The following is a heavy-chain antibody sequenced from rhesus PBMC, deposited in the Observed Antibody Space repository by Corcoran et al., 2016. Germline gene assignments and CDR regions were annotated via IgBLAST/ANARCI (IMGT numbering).Heavy chain of an antibody. D-gene: IGHD3-16*01. CDR1: GCSISDRYS. V-gene: IGHV4S9*01. Sequence: QVHLQESGPGLVKPSETLSLTCAVSGCSISDRYSWNWLRQPPGKGLEWIGNIYGNSASPYYNPSLKSRVTISKDTSKNQCFLKLSSVTAADTAVYYCARDRGSYYSGSYYLGVYFDYWGQGVLVTVSS. J-gene: IGHJ4*01. CDR3: ARDRGSYYSGSYYLGVYFDY. CDR2: IYGNSASP.